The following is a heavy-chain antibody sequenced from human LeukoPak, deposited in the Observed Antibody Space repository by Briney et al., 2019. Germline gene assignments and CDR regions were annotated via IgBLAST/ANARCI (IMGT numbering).Heavy chain of an antibody. CDR2: ITSGGGGT. Sequence: PGGSLRLSCAASGFTFSDYAMSWVRQAPGKGLEWVSTITSGGGGTYYADSVKGRFTISRDNSKSTLYLQMNSLRAEDTAVYYCAKAPFTVTYHFDYWGQGTLVTVSS. CDR3: AKAPFTVTYHFDY. J-gene: IGHJ4*02. CDR1: GFTFSDYA. D-gene: IGHD4-17*01. V-gene: IGHV3-23*01.